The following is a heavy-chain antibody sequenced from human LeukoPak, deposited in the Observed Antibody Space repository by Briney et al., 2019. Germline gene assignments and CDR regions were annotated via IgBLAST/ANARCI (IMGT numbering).Heavy chain of an antibody. V-gene: IGHV3-23*01. Sequence: PGGSLRLSCAASGFTFDDYGMSWVRQAPGKGLEWVSSISVSGGSTFYADSVKGRFTISRDNSKNTLYLQLNGLRTEDTALYYCAKDRLLNCRGDCYIFDYWGQGTLVTVSS. D-gene: IGHD2-21*01. CDR2: ISVSGGST. J-gene: IGHJ4*02. CDR1: GFTFDDYG. CDR3: AKDRLLNCRGDCYIFDY.